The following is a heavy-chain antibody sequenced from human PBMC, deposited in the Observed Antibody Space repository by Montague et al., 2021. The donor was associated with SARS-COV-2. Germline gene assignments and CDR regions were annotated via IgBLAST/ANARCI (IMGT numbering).Heavy chain of an antibody. CDR3: ARSLWFGELLYYYYYYSMDV. CDR2: YN. J-gene: IGHJ6*02. Sequence: YNDYAVSAKSRITINPDTSKNQFSLQLNSVTPEDTAVYYCARSLWFGELLYYYYYYSMDVWGQGTTVTVSS. V-gene: IGHV6-1*01. D-gene: IGHD3-10*01.